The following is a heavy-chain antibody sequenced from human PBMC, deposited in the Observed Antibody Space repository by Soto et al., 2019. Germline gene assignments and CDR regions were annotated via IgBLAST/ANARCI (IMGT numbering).Heavy chain of an antibody. J-gene: IGHJ4*02. CDR3: ARDLNFAFDY. V-gene: IGHV3-48*01. Sequence: GGSLRFSCAASGFIFNTFTMNWVRQAPGKGLEWLSFISRDGTTMYYADSVKGRFTISRDNAKNSLHLQMNSLTADDTAVYYYARDLNFAFDYWGQGALVTVS. CDR1: GFIFNTFT. CDR2: ISRDGTTM.